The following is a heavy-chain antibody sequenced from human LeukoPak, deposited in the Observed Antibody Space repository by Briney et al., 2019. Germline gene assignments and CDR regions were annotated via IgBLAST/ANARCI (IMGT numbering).Heavy chain of an antibody. J-gene: IGHJ4*02. CDR3: AKVALRYSSGWYYFDY. Sequence: PGGSLRLSCAASGFTSRSYWMHWVRQAPGKGLVWVSHIHSDGSSTSYADSVQGRFTISRDNAKNTLYLQMNSLRAEDTAVYYCAKVALRYSSGWYYFDYWGQGTLVTVSS. CDR1: GFTSRSYW. CDR2: IHSDGSST. D-gene: IGHD6-19*01. V-gene: IGHV3-74*01.